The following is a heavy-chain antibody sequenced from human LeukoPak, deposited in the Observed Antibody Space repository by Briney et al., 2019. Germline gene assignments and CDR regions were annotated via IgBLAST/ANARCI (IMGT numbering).Heavy chain of an antibody. D-gene: IGHD5-18*01. J-gene: IGHJ4*02. CDR1: GFTFSSYA. CDR2: ISESGDRT. V-gene: IGHV3-23*01. CDR3: VREWKIGGYTYGFDY. Sequence: PGGSLRLSCAASGFTFSSYAMSWVRQAPGKGLEWVSAISESGDRTYYADSVKGRFTISRDNSKSTLYVQMDSLRAEDTAVFYCVREWKIGGYTYGFDYWGQGTLVTVSS.